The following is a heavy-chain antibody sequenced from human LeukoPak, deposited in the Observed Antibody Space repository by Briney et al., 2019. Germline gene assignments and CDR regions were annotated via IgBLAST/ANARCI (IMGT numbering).Heavy chain of an antibody. D-gene: IGHD1-1*01. Sequence: SRTLSLTCAISGDSVSSNSAAWNWIRQSPSRGLEWLGRTYYRSKWYTYYAASVKSRIAINRDTSKNQFSLQLNSVTPEDTAVYYCARSTRPIDYWGQGTLVTVSS. V-gene: IGHV6-1*01. J-gene: IGHJ4*02. CDR3: ARSTRPIDY. CDR2: TYYRSKWYT. CDR1: GDSVSSNSAA.